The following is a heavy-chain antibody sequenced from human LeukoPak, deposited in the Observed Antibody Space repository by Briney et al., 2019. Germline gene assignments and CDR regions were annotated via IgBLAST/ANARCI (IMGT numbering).Heavy chain of an antibody. CDR2: IYYSGTT. J-gene: IGHJ4*02. V-gene: IGHV4-39*01. Sequence: PSETLSLTCTVSGDSISNSNYYWGWIRQPPGKGLEWIGTIYYSGTTYYNPSLKSRVTISVDTSKNQFSLKLSSVTAADTAVYYCARITSQDLYYYGSGSYYLGYWGQGTLVTVSS. D-gene: IGHD3-10*01. CDR1: GDSISNSNYY. CDR3: ARITSQDLYYYGSGSYYLGY.